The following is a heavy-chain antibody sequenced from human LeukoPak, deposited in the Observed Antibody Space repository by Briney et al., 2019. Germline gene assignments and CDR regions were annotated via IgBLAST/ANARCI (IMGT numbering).Heavy chain of an antibody. Sequence: GSLRLSCAASGFTFSTYAMSWVRQAPGKGLEWVSSISGSGGSTFYADSVKGRFTISRDNSKNTLYLQMNSLRAEDTAIYYCAKRITVVARDAFDFWGQGTMVTVSS. CDR1: GFTFSTYA. CDR2: ISGSGGST. CDR3: AKRITVVARDAFDF. V-gene: IGHV3-23*01. J-gene: IGHJ3*01. D-gene: IGHD1-14*01.